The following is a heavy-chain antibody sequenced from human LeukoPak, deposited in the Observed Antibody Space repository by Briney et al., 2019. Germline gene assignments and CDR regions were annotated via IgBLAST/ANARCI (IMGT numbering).Heavy chain of an antibody. J-gene: IGHJ4*02. CDR1: GFTFSSYG. Sequence: GGSLRLSCAASGFTFSSYGMHWVRQAPGKGLEWVAFIRYDGSNKYYADSVKGRFTISRDNSKNTLYLQMNSLRAEDTAVYYCARLRVVATPRGPLDYWGQGTLVTVSS. CDR3: ARLRVVATPRGPLDY. V-gene: IGHV3-30*02. CDR2: IRYDGSNK. D-gene: IGHD5-12*01.